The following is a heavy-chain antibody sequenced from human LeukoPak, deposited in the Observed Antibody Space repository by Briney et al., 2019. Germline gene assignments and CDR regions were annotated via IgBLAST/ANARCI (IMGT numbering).Heavy chain of an antibody. CDR1: GFTFSSYA. CDR2: ISYDGSNK. CDR3: ARARQAVVVVAAIWFDP. J-gene: IGHJ5*02. D-gene: IGHD2-15*01. V-gene: IGHV3-30-3*01. Sequence: GGSLRLSCAASGFTFSSYAMHWVRQAPGKGLEWVAVISYDGSNKYYADSVKGRFTISRDNSKNTLYLQMNSLRAEDTAVYYCARARQAVVVVAAIWFDPWGRGTLVTVSS.